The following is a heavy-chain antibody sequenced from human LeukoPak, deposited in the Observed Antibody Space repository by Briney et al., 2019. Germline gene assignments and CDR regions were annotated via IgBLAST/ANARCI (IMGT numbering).Heavy chain of an antibody. CDR3: ARGQGSHGQQLGDY. D-gene: IGHD6-13*01. CDR2: MNPNSGNT. V-gene: IGHV1-8*01. Sequence: GASVKVSCKASGYTFNSYDINWARQATGQGLEWMGWMNPNSGNTGYAQKFQGRVTMTRNASISTAHMVLSSLRSEDTAVYYCARGQGSHGQQLGDYWGQGTLVTVSS. J-gene: IGHJ4*02. CDR1: GYTFNSYD.